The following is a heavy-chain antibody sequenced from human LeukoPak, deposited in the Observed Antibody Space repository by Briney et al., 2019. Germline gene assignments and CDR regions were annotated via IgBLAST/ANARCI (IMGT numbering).Heavy chain of an antibody. J-gene: IGHJ4*02. CDR3: ARDPIVVVQNQPYYFDY. V-gene: IGHV1-69*04. CDR2: IIPILGIA. D-gene: IGHD2-21*01. Sequence: SVKVSCKASGGTFSSYTISWVRQAPGQGLEWMGRIIPILGIANYAQKFQGRVTITADKSTSTAYMELSSLRSEDTAVYYCARDPIVVVQNQPYYFDYWGQGTLVTVSS. CDR1: GGTFSSYT.